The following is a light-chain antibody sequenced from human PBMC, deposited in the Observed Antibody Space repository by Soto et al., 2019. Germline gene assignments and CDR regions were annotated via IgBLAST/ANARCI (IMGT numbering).Light chain of an antibody. J-gene: IGLJ1*01. Sequence: QSALTQPASVSGSPGQSITISCTGTNSDVGGYNYVSWYQQYPGEAPKLMIYDVSNRPSGVSNRFSGSKSGNTASLTISGLQAEDEADYYCGSYRTNSPYVFGTGTKLTVL. CDR1: NSDVGGYNY. V-gene: IGLV2-14*01. CDR3: GSYRTNSPYV. CDR2: DVS.